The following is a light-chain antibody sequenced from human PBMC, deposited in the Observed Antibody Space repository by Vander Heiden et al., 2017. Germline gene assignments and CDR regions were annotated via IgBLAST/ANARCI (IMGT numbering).Light chain of an antibody. CDR1: QSVFSNINNKNY. CDR2: WAS. Sequence: DIVMTQSPDSLAVSLGERATINCKSSQSVFSNINNKNYLAWYEQKPGQPPQLLIYWASTRESGVPDRFSGSGSGTDFTLTISSLQAEDVAVYYCQEYYSTPQTFGQGTKVEIK. J-gene: IGKJ1*01. CDR3: QEYYSTPQT. V-gene: IGKV4-1*01.